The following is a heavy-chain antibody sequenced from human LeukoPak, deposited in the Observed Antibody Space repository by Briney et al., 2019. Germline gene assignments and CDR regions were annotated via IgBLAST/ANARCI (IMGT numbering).Heavy chain of an antibody. D-gene: IGHD4-17*01. V-gene: IGHV1-3*01. CDR2: INAGNGKT. CDR1: GYTFTDYA. Sequence: ASVKVSCKTSGYTFTDYAVQWVGQAPGQRLEWMGWINAGNGKTKYSQKFQDRVTITRDTSATTAYLDLNSLRSEDTAVYYCARARWTSTVTTYYLDYWGQGTLVTVSS. CDR3: ARARWTSTVTTYYLDY. J-gene: IGHJ4*02.